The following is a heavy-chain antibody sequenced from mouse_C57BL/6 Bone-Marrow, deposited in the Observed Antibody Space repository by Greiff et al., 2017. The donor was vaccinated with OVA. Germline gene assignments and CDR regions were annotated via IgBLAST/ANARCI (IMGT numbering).Heavy chain of an antibody. CDR3: ARGGRLRPFAY. V-gene: IGHV1-74*01. CDR1: GYTFTSYW. D-gene: IGHD2-4*01. Sequence: QVQLKQPGAELVKPGASVKVSCKASGYTFTSYWMHWVKQRPGQGLEWIGRIHPSDSDTNYNQKFKGKATLTADKSSSTAYMQLNSLTSEDSAVYFCARGGRLRPFAYWGQGTLVTVSA. J-gene: IGHJ3*01. CDR2: IHPSDSDT.